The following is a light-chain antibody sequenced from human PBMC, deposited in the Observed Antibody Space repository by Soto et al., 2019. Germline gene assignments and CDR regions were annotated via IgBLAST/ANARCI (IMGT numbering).Light chain of an antibody. J-gene: IGKJ5*01. CDR2: DAS. Sequence: DVQMNQSPSALFASVGDRVTITCQATQDINIYLNWYQQKPGKAPDLQIYDASNLEIGVLSRYSGSGSGRHFTFTISSLQTEDIRTYYCQQYDILPITFGRGGLLEIK. V-gene: IGKV1-33*01. CDR3: QQYDILPIT. CDR1: QDINIY.